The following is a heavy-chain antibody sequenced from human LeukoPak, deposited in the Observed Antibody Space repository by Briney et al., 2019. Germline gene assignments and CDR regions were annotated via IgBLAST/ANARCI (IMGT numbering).Heavy chain of an antibody. CDR3: ARDGPHAGYCSSTSCDILTGSFDY. J-gene: IGHJ4*02. CDR1: GFTFSSYW. V-gene: IGHV3-21*01. Sequence: PGGSLRLSCAASGFTFSSYWMHWVRQAPGKGLVWVSFISSSRSYIYYADSVKGRFTISRDNAKNSLYLQMNSLRAEDTAVYYCARDGPHAGYCSSTSCDILTGSFDYWGQGTLVTVSS. D-gene: IGHD2-2*02. CDR2: ISSSRSYI.